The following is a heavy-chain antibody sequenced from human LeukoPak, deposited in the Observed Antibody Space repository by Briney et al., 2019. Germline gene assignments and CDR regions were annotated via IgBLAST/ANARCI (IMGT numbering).Heavy chain of an antibody. CDR3: ATTGDESDD. J-gene: IGHJ4*02. V-gene: IGHV3-30*02. D-gene: IGHD7-27*01. Sequence: PGGSLRLSCAASGFTFSSYGMHWVRQAPGKGLEWVAFIRYDGSNKYYADSVKGRFTISRDNAKNSLYLQVNSLRAEDTAVYYCATTGDESDDWGQGTLVTVSS. CDR2: IRYDGSNK. CDR1: GFTFSSYG.